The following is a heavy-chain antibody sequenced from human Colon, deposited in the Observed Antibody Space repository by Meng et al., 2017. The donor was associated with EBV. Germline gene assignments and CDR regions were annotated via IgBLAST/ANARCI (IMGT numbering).Heavy chain of an antibody. CDR1: GGSRGSRNW. CDR2: IYHSGST. CDR3: ARVGAYCGGDCYHPR. V-gene: IGHV4-4*03. D-gene: IGHD2-21*02. Sequence: VQLEESGPGLVEPPGTLPLPCGVSGGSRGSRNWWSWVRQPPGKGLEWIGEIYHSGSTNYNPSLKSRVTISVDESKNQFSLRLSSVTAADTAVYYCARVGAYCGGDCYHPRWGQGTLVTVSS. J-gene: IGHJ4*02.